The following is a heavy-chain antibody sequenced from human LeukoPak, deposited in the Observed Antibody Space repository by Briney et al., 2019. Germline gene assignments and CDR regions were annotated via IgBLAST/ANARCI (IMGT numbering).Heavy chain of an antibody. Sequence: ASVKVSCKASGYSFTRYGISRVRQAPGQGLEWMGWISAHNGNTNYAQKVQGRVTMTTDTSTSTVYMELRSLRSDDTAVYYCARGANWFDPWGQGTLVTVSS. CDR1: GYSFTRYG. V-gene: IGHV1-18*01. CDR2: ISAHNGNT. J-gene: IGHJ5*02. CDR3: ARGANWFDP.